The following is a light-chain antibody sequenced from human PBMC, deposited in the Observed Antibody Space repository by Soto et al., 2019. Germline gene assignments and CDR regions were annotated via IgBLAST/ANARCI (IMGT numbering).Light chain of an antibody. CDR2: GNS. V-gene: IGLV1-40*01. Sequence: QSVLTQPPSVSGAPGQRVTISCTGSSSNIGAGYDVHWYQQLPGTAPKLLIYGNSNRPSGVPDRFSGSKSGTSASLAITGLQAEDEADYYCQSYDSSLSRGVFGGATKLTVL. J-gene: IGLJ2*01. CDR3: QSYDSSLSRGV. CDR1: SSNIGAGYD.